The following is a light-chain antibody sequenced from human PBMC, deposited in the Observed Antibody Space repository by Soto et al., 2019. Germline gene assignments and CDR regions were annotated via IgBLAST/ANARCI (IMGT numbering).Light chain of an antibody. CDR2: DAS. J-gene: IGKJ4*01. V-gene: IGKV1-33*01. CDR1: QDISXY. CDR3: QQYDNLPALT. Sequence: DIQMTQSPSSLSASVGDRVTITCQASQDISXYLNWYQQKPGKAPKLLIYDASNLETGVPSRFSGSGSGTDFTFTISSLQPEDIATYYCQQYDNLPALTFGGGTKVEIK.